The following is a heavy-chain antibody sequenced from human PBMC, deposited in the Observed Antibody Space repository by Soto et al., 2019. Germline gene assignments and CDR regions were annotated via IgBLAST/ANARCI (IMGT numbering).Heavy chain of an antibody. J-gene: IGHJ4*02. CDR1: GGTFSSYA. Sequence: QVQLVQSGDEVKKPGSSVKVSCKASGGTFSSYAISWVRQAPGQGLEWMGGSIPIFGTANYAQKFQGRVTITADESTSTAYMELSSLRSEDTAVYYCARKKANNYFDYWGQGTLVTVSS. V-gene: IGHV1-69*01. CDR2: SIPIFGTA. D-gene: IGHD1-26*01. CDR3: ARKKANNYFDY.